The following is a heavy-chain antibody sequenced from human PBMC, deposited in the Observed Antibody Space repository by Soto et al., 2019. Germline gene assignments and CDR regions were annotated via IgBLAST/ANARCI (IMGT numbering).Heavy chain of an antibody. J-gene: IGHJ4*02. V-gene: IGHV1-69*06. CDR1: GGTFNNYA. Sequence: QVQLVQSGAEVKRPESSMKVSCKPSGGTFNNYAINWVRQAPGQGLEWMGAIIPISGTTKYAQKFQGRVTTTADKSTSNVYMDLSSLRSEDTAVYYCARWGGLSCSGAVCFKKPFDYWGQGTLVTVSS. CDR3: ARWGGLSCSGAVCFKKPFDY. D-gene: IGHD2-8*02. CDR2: IIPISGTT.